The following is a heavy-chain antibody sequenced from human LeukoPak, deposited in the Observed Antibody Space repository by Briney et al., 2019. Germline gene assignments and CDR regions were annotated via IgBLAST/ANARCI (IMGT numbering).Heavy chain of an antibody. CDR1: GGSFSGYY. V-gene: IGHV4-34*01. D-gene: IGHD3-3*01. J-gene: IGHJ5*02. Sequence: SETLSLTCAAYGGSFSGYYWSWIRQPPGKGLEWIGEINHSGSTNYNPSLKSRVTISVDTSKNQFSLKLSSVTAADTAVYYCARDHLANLASRLFDPWGQGTLVTVSS. CDR3: ARDHLANLASRLFDP. CDR2: INHSGST.